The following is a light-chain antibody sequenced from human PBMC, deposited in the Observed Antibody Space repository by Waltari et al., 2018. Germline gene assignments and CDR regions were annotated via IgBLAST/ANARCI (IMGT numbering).Light chain of an antibody. J-gene: IGLJ3*02. V-gene: IGLV1-44*01. CDR3: ATWDDSLNGRV. CDR1: SSNIGINT. CDR2: ANY. Sequence: QSVLTQPPLASATPGQRVTISCSGNSSNIGINTVTWYQQLQGTAPKVLIFANYHRPSGVPDRFSASKSDTSASLAISGLQSEDEADYFCATWDDSLNGRVFGGGTKLTVL.